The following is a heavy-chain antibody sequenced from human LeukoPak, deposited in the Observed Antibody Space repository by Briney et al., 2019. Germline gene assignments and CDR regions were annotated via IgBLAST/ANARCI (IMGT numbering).Heavy chain of an antibody. V-gene: IGHV3-9*03. Sequence: PVRSLRLSCAASGFTFDDYAMHWVRQAPGKGLEWVSGISWNSGSIGYADSVKGRFTISRDNAKNSLYLQMNSLRAEDMALYYCAKSESSGWPIDAFDIWGQGTMVTVSS. CDR2: ISWNSGSI. D-gene: IGHD6-19*01. CDR3: AKSESSGWPIDAFDI. CDR1: GFTFDDYA. J-gene: IGHJ3*02.